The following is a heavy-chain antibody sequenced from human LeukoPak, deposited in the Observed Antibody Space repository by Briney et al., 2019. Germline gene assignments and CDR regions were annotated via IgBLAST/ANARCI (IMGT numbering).Heavy chain of an antibody. J-gene: IGHJ5*02. Sequence: SETLSLTCTVSGGSISSSSYYWGWIRQPPGKGLEWIGIIYYSGSTYYNPSLKSRVTISVDTSKNQFSLKLSSVTAADTAVYSCARFAVRVVTQLWLPGGWFDPWGQGTLVTVSS. CDR1: GGSISSSSYY. CDR3: ARFAVRVVTQLWLPGGWFDP. V-gene: IGHV4-39*01. D-gene: IGHD5-18*01. CDR2: IYYSGST.